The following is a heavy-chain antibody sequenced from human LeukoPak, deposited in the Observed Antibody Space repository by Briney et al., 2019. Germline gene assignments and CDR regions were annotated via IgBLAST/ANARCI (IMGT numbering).Heavy chain of an antibody. D-gene: IGHD3-10*01. CDR2: IYYSGST. J-gene: IGHJ4*02. CDR3: ARGLRITMVRGVSFPDY. CDR1: GGSISSYY. V-gene: IGHV4-59*12. Sequence: SETLSLTCTVSGGSISSYYWSWIRQPPGKGLEWIGYIYYSGSTNYNPSLKSRVTISVDTSKNQFSLKLSSVTAADTAVYYCARGLRITMVRGVSFPDYWGQGTLVTVSS.